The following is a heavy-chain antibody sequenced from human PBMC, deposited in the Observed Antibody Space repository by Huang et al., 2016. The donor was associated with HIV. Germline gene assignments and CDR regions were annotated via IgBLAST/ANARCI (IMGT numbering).Heavy chain of an antibody. J-gene: IGHJ4*02. CDR3: AKDGADEEWDIDY. CDR1: GFSFSTYG. CDR2: ISYDGSNK. Sequence: VQLVESGGGVVQPGRSLRLACAAAGFSFSTYGVHWVRQAPGKGVEWVAVISYDGSNKYYAHSVKGRFTISRDTSENKVYLQMNSLRHEDTAVYYCAKDGADEEWDIDYWGQGTLVTVFS. V-gene: IGHV3-30*18. D-gene: IGHD1-26*01.